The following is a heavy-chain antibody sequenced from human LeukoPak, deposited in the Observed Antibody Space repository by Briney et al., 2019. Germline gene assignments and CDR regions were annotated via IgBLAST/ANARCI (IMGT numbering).Heavy chain of an antibody. J-gene: IGHJ6*02. Sequence: SVKVSCKASGGTFSSYAISWVRQAPGQGLEWMGRIIPILGIANYAQKFQGRVTITADKSTSTAYMELSSLRSEDTAVYYCARAEDYYGSGSYYSVVGRHGVGYYYYGMDVWGQGTTVTVSS. V-gene: IGHV1-69*04. CDR1: GGTFSSYA. CDR2: IIPILGIA. CDR3: ARAEDYYGSGSYYSVVGRHGVGYYYYGMDV. D-gene: IGHD3-10*01.